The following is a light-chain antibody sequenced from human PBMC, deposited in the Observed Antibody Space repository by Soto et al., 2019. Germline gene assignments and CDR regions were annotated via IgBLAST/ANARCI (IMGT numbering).Light chain of an antibody. CDR3: QHYHRNMWS. Sequence: IQMTQSPSTLSASVGGRFTITCLASESVGTWVAWYQQKPGKAPKLLIFGASNLESGVPSRFSGSGSGTEFTLTIATLQPDDFATYFCQHYHRNMWSFGPGTKVDI. J-gene: IGKJ1*01. CDR2: GAS. V-gene: IGKV1-5*01. CDR1: ESVGTW.